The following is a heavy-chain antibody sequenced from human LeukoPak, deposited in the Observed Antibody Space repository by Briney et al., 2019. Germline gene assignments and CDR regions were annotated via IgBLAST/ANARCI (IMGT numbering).Heavy chain of an antibody. J-gene: IGHJ5*02. D-gene: IGHD6-19*01. CDR3: ARNPCSDWLCWFDP. CDR1: GGSISRYL. CDR2: IHTSGTT. V-gene: IGHV4-4*07. Sequence: SETLSLTCAVSGGSISRYLWSWIRQPAGKGLEWLGRIHTSGTTTYSPSFQSRITMSIDTSKKQISLRLSSVTAADTAVYYCARNPCSDWLCWFDPWGQGTLVTVSS.